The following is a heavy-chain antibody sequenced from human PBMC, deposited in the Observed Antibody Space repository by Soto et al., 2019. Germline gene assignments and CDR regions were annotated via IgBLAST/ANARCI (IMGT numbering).Heavy chain of an antibody. V-gene: IGHV4-34*01. J-gene: IGHJ4*02. CDR3: AKIAAAGPDY. D-gene: IGHD6-13*01. CDR2: INHSGST. CDR1: GGSFSGYY. Sequence: SETLSLTCAVYGGSFSGYYWSWIRQPPGKGLEWIGEINHSGSTNYNPSLKSRVTISVDTSKNQFSLKLSSVTAADTAVYYCAKIAAAGPDYWGQGTLVTVSS.